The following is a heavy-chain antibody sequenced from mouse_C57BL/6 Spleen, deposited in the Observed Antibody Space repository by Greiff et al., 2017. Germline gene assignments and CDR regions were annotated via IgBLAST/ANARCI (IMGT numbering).Heavy chain of an antibody. J-gene: IGHJ1*03. Sequence: QVRLKQSGPELVKPGASVKLSCKASGYTFTSYAITWVKQRPGQGLEWIGWFYPRDGSTKYNEKFKGKATLTVDTSSSTAYMELHSLTSEDSAVYFCARWHYYGSSSLGFDVWGTGTTVTVSS. CDR3: ARWHYYGSSSLGFDV. CDR2: FYPRDGST. CDR1: GYTFTSYA. D-gene: IGHD1-1*01. V-gene: IGHV1-85*01.